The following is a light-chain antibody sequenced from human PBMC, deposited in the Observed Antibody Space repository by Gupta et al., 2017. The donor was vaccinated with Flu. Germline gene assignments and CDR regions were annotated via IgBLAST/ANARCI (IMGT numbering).Light chain of an antibody. CDR3: CSYAGDQGFV. CDR2: DVS. V-gene: IGLV2-11*01. J-gene: IGLJ1*01. CDR1: NTDVGGYDY. Sequence: QSALTQPRSVSGSPGQSVTISCTGTNTDVGGYDYVSWYQQHPGKAPKFIIYDVSERPSGVPDRFAASKSGNTAALTISGLQAEDEAEYYCCSYAGDQGFVFGTGTKVTVL.